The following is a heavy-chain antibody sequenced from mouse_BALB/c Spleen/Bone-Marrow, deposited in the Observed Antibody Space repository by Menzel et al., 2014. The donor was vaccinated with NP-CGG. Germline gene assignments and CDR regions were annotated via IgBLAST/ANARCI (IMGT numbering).Heavy chain of an antibody. Sequence: EVKLEESGGGLVQPGGSLKLSCAASGFDFSRYWMTWVRQAPGKGLEWIGEVNPASSTINYTPSLKDKFIISRGNAKNTLYLQMSKVRSGDTALYYCAKNYYYGYVAYWGQGTLVTVSA. CDR2: VNPASSTI. J-gene: IGHJ3*01. V-gene: IGHV4-1*02. CDR3: AKNYYYGYVAY. D-gene: IGHD1-2*01. CDR1: GFDFSRYW.